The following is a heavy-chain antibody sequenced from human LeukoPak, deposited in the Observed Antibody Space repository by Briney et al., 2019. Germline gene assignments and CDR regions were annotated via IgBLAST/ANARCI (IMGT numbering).Heavy chain of an antibody. CDR2: ISYAGTNK. J-gene: IGHJ4*02. CDR1: GFTFSTYA. Sequence: GGSLRLSCAASGFTFSTYAMHWVRQAPGKGLEWVAVISYAGTNKYDADSVEGRFTISRDNAKNSLYLQMNSLRAEDTAVYYCARDWAPGDYYFDYWGQGTLVTVSS. CDR3: ARDWAPGDYYFDY. D-gene: IGHD1-1*01. V-gene: IGHV3-30*04.